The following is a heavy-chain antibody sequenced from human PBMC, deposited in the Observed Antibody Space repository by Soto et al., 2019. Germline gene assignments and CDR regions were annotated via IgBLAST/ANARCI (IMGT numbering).Heavy chain of an antibody. CDR3: TRVICSSTSCYVFDD. Sequence: GGSLRLSCTASGFTFGDYAMSWFRQAPGKGLEWVGFIRSKAYGGTTEYAASVKGRFTISRDDSKSIAYLQMNSLKTEDTAVYYCTRVICSSTSCYVFDDWGQGTLVPISS. D-gene: IGHD2-2*01. CDR1: GFTFGDYA. J-gene: IGHJ4*02. V-gene: IGHV3-49*03. CDR2: IRSKAYGGTT.